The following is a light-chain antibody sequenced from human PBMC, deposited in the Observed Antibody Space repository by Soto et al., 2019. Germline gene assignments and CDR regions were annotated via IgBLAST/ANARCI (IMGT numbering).Light chain of an antibody. CDR2: SNH. CDR1: SSNIGSNT. Sequence: QLVLTQPPSASGTPGQRVTISCSGGSSNIGSNTVNWYQQLPGTAPKLLIYSNHQRPSGVPDRFSGSKSGTSASLAISGLQSEDEADYYCAAWDDSLNGVVFGGGTKLTVL. CDR3: AAWDDSLNGVV. J-gene: IGLJ2*01. V-gene: IGLV1-44*01.